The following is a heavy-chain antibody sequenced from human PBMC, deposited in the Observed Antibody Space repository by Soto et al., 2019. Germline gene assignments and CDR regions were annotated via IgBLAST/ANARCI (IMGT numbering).Heavy chain of an antibody. J-gene: IGHJ5*02. CDR3: TRGPPRVQWFDP. CDR1: GGAVSSGTYY. V-gene: IGHV4-61*01. CDR2: IYFTGST. Sequence: SETLSLTCTVSGGAVSSGTYYWSWIRQPPGKGLEWIGHIYFTGSTNYNPSLKSRVTTSLDTSRNQFSLKLSSVTAADTAVYYCTRGPPRVQWFDPWGLGTLVTVSS.